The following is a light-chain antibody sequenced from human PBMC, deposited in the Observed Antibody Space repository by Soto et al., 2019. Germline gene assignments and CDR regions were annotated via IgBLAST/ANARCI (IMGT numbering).Light chain of an antibody. CDR3: AAWDDSLSGLVV. CDR2: RSN. V-gene: IGLV1-47*01. CDR1: SSNIGSNC. Sequence: QSVLTQPPSASGTPGQRVTISCSGSSSNIGSNCVYWYQQLPGTAPKLLIYRSNQRPSGVPDRFSGSKSGTSASLAISGLRSEDEADYYCAAWDDSLSGLVVFGGGTKLTVL. J-gene: IGLJ2*01.